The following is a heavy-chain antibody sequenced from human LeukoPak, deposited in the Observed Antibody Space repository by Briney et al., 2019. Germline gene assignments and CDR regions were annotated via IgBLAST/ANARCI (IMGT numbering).Heavy chain of an antibody. V-gene: IGHV3-30*02. CDR1: RFTFSSYG. J-gene: IGHJ4*02. Sequence: GGSLRLSCAASRFTFSSYGMHWVRQAPGKGLEWVAYIQYDGSNAQYADSVEGRFSISRDSSKNILYLQMNSLRAEDTAIYYCAKAYGTNGYYQLPIDFWGQGTLVTVSS. CDR3: AKAYGTNGYYQLPIDF. D-gene: IGHD3-22*01. CDR2: IQYDGSNA.